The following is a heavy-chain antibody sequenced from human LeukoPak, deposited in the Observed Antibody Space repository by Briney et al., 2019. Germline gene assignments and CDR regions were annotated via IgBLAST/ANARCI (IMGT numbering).Heavy chain of an antibody. CDR1: GYTFTGYY. J-gene: IGHJ4*02. Sequence: EASVKVSCKASGYTFTGYYMHWVRQAPGQGLVWMGWINPNSGGTNYAQKFQGRVTMTRDTSISTAYMELSRLRSDDTAVYYCARDLSPAYFDYWGQGTLVTVSS. CDR2: INPNSGGT. V-gene: IGHV1-2*02. D-gene: IGHD2/OR15-2a*01. CDR3: ARDLSPAYFDY.